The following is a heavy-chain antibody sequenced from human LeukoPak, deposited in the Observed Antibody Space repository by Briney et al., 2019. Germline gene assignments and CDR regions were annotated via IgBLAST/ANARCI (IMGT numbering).Heavy chain of an antibody. CDR1: GGSISSYY. Sequence: SETLSLTCTVSGGSISSYYWSWIRQHPGKGLEWIGYIYYSGSTNYNPSLKSRVTISVDTSKNQFSLKLSSVTAADTAVYYCARDMRDSSGYYYDAFDIWGQGTMVTVSS. D-gene: IGHD3-22*01. CDR3: ARDMRDSSGYYYDAFDI. V-gene: IGHV4-59*01. CDR2: IYYSGST. J-gene: IGHJ3*02.